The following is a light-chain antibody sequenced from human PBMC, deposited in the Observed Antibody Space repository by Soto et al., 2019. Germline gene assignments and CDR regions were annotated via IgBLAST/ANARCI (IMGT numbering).Light chain of an antibody. V-gene: IGKV3D-20*01. CDR3: QQYGSSPWT. Sequence: EIVLTQSPATLSLSPGERAALSCGASQSVSSNYLAWYQQKHGLAPRLLIYDASRRATGIPDRFSGSGSGTDFIITISRLQPEDFAVYYCQQYGSSPWTFGQGTKVDIK. CDR2: DAS. J-gene: IGKJ1*01. CDR1: QSVSSNY.